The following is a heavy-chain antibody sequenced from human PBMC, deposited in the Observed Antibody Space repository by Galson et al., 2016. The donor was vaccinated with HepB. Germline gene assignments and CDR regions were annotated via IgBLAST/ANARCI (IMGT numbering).Heavy chain of an antibody. D-gene: IGHD3-3*01. CDR2: INTDGSTT. V-gene: IGHV3-74*01. Sequence: SLRLSCAASRFSFSTCTMHWVRQAPGKGLEWVSSINTDGSTTRYVDSVKGRFTISRDNAKNTLYLQMNSLRAEDTAVYYCARAYDFWGQGTTVIVSS. CDR1: RFSFSTCT. CDR3: ARAYDF. J-gene: IGHJ6*02.